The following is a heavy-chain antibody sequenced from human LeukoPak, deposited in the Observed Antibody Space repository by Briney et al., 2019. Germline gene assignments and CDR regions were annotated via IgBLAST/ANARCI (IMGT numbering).Heavy chain of an antibody. V-gene: IGHV4-61*02. CDR3: ARGSFARGVIPTDY. D-gene: IGHD3-10*01. J-gene: IGHJ4*02. CDR2: IYTSGST. Sequence: SETLSLTCIVSGGSISSSSYYWGSIRRPPGKGLEWIGRIYTSGSTNYNPSLKSRVTISVDTSKNQFSLKLSSVTAADTAVYYCARGSFARGVIPTDYWGQGTLVTVSS. CDR1: GGSISSSSYY.